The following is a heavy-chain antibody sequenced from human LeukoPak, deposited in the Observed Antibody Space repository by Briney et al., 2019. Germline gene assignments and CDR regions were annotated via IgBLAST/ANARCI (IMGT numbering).Heavy chain of an antibody. CDR3: AKSRGQLVPDYFQH. CDR2: VYTSGST. J-gene: IGHJ1*01. V-gene: IGHV4-61*02. Sequence: PSETLSLTCTVSGGSISSGSYYWSWIRQPAGKGLEWIGRVYTSGSTNYNPSLKSRVTISVDTSKNQFSLKLSSVTAADTAVYYCAKSRGQLVPDYFQHWGQGTLSPSPQ. D-gene: IGHD6-13*01. CDR1: GGSISSGSYY.